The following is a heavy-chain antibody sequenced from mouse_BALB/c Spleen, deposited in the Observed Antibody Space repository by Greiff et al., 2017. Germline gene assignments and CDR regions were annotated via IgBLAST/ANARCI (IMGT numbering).Heavy chain of an antibody. Sequence: EVMLVESGGGLVQPGGSRKLSCAASGFTFSSFGMHWVRQAPEKGLEWVAYISSGSSTIYYADTVKGRFTISRDNPKNTLFLQMTSLRSEDTAMYYCARKGVNSYAMDYWGQGTSVTVSA. V-gene: IGHV5-17*02. CDR3: ARKGVNSYAMDY. CDR2: ISSGSSTI. CDR1: GFTFSSFG. D-gene: IGHD1-3*01. J-gene: IGHJ4*01.